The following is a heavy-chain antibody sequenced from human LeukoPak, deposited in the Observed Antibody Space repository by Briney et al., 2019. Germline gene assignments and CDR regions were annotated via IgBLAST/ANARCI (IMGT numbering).Heavy chain of an antibody. CDR3: ARLRVYCTNGVCKNGYYFDY. Sequence: GASVKVSCKASGYTFTGYYMHWVRQAPGQGLGWMGWINPNSGGTNYAQKFQGRVTMTRDTSISTAYMELSRLRSDDTAVYYCARLRVYCTNGVCKNGYYFDYWGQGTLVTDSS. V-gene: IGHV1-2*02. CDR1: GYTFTGYY. D-gene: IGHD2-8*01. CDR2: INPNSGGT. J-gene: IGHJ4*02.